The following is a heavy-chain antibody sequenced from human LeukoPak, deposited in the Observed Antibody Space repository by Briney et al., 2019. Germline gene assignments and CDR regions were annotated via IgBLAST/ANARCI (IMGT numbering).Heavy chain of an antibody. CDR3: AKDYYGSGSYYRALPPGGMDV. Sequence: GRSLRLSCAASGFTFDDYAMHWVRQAPGEGLEWVSGISWNSGSIGYADSVKGRFTISRDNAKNSLYLQMNSLRAEDTALYYCAKDYYGSGSYYRALPPGGMDVWGQGTTVTVSS. D-gene: IGHD3-10*01. CDR1: GFTFDDYA. V-gene: IGHV3-9*01. J-gene: IGHJ6*02. CDR2: ISWNSGSI.